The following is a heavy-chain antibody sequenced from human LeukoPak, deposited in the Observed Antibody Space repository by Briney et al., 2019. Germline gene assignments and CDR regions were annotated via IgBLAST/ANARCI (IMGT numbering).Heavy chain of an antibody. D-gene: IGHD2-2*01. V-gene: IGHV4-34*01. CDR1: GGSFSGYY. CDR3: ARALRYCSSTSCYGAGMDV. Sequence: SETLSLTCAVYGGSFSGYYWSWICQPPGNGLEWIGEVNHSGSTNYNPSLKSRVTMSVDTSKNQFSLKLSSVTAADTAVYYCARALRYCSSTSCYGAGMDVWGQGTTVTVSS. J-gene: IGHJ6*02. CDR2: VNHSGST.